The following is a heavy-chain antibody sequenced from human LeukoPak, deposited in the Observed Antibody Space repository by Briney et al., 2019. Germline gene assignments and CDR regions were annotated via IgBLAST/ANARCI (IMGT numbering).Heavy chain of an antibody. CDR3: AKVGLGYSSSWYFDY. J-gene: IGHJ4*02. CDR2: IWYDGSNK. V-gene: IGHV3-33*06. Sequence: GGFLRLSYAASGFTFSSYGMHWVRQAPGKGLEWVAVIWYDGSNKYYADSVKGRFTISRDNSKNTLYLQMNSLRAEDTAVYYCAKVGLGYSSSWYFDYWGQGTLVTVSS. CDR1: GFTFSSYG. D-gene: IGHD6-13*01.